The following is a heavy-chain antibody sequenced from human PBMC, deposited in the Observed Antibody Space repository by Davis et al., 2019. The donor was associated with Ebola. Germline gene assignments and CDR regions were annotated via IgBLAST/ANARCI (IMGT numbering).Heavy chain of an antibody. V-gene: IGHV5-10-1*01. J-gene: IGHJ6*02. Sequence: ESLKISCKGSGYSFTSYWISWVRQMPGKGLEWMGRIDPSDSYTNYSPSFQGHVTISADKSISTAYLQWSSLKASDTAMYYCATQKYYYYGMDVWGQGTTVTVSS. CDR1: GYSFTSYW. CDR3: ATQKYYYYGMDV. CDR2: IDPSDSYT.